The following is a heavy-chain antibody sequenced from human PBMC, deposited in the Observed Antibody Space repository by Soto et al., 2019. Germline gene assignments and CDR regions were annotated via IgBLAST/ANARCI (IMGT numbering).Heavy chain of an antibody. CDR1: GGFVSSGSYY. Sequence: SETLSLTCAVYGGFVSSGSYYWSWIRQPPGKGLEWIGEMSHSGGTHFNPSLKSRVTISVDTSKNQFSLKMSSVTAADTTLYYCARVERGTATTVVDAFDIWGPGTMVTVSS. CDR3: ARVERGTATTVVDAFDI. D-gene: IGHD1-1*01. CDR2: MSHSGGT. V-gene: IGHV4-61*01. J-gene: IGHJ3*02.